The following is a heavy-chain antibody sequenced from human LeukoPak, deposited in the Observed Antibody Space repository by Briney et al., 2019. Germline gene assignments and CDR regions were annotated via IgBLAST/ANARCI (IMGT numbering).Heavy chain of an antibody. CDR1: GYTFTSYD. Sequence: ASVKVSCKASGYTFTSYDINWVRQATGQGLEWMGWMNPNSGNTGYAQKFQGRVTITRNTSISTAYMELSSLRSEDTAVYYCARVPRYCSSTSCWGGAFDIWGQGTMVTVSS. CDR3: ARVPRYCSSTSCWGGAFDI. CDR2: MNPNSGNT. V-gene: IGHV1-8*03. J-gene: IGHJ3*02. D-gene: IGHD2-2*01.